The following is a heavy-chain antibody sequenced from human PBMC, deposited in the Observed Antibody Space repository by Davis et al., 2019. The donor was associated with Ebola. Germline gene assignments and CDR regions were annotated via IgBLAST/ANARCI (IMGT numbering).Heavy chain of an antibody. D-gene: IGHD6-13*01. J-gene: IGHJ5*02. CDR3: ARGRGIGSWFDP. CDR1: GGSISSYY. V-gene: IGHV4-39*01. Sequence: GSLRLSCTVSGGSISSYYWSWIRQPPGKGLEWIGSIYYSGSTYYNPSLKSRVTISVDTSKNQFSLKLSSVTAADTAVYYCARGRGIGSWFDPWGQGTLVTVSS. CDR2: IYYSGST.